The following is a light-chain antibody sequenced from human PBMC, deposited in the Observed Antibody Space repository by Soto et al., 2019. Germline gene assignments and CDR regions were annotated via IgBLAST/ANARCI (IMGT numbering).Light chain of an antibody. V-gene: IGKV3-11*01. CDR3: QQRSRWPWT. J-gene: IGKJ1*01. CDR2: GAT. CDR1: RSVSSY. Sequence: EIVLTQSPATLSLSPGESATLSCRATRSVSSYLAWYQQKPGQAPRLLIHGATTRATGIPARFSGSGSGTEFTLTISSLQSEDFAVYYCQQRSRWPWTFGQGTKVDIK.